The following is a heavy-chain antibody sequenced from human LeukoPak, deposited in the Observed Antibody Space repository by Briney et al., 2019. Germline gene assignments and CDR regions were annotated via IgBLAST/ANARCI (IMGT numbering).Heavy chain of an antibody. CDR2: IRQDGSEK. J-gene: IGHJ3*02. CDR1: GFTFSSYW. Sequence: GRTLRLSCAASGFTFSSYWMSWVRQAPGKGLEWVANIRQDGSEKYYVDSVKGRFTISRDNAKNSLYLQMDSLRAEDTAVDYCAILYYYADASDSWSQGTMVTVSS. V-gene: IGHV3-7*01. CDR3: AILYYYADASDS. D-gene: IGHD2/OR15-2a*01.